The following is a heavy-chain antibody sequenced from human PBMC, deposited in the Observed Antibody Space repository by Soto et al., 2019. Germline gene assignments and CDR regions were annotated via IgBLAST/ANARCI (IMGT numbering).Heavy chain of an antibody. Sequence: DSLKGRFTISRDNAKNSVYLHMNSLRAEDTAVYYCARGGSMSSGWDEGDSWGQGTLVTVSS. D-gene: IGHD6-19*01. J-gene: IGHJ5*01. V-gene: IGHV3-21*01. CDR3: ARGGSMSSGWDEGDS.